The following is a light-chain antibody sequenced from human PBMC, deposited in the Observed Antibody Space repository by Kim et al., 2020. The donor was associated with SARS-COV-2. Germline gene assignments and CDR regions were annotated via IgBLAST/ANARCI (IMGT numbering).Light chain of an antibody. Sequence: GQTVGITCQGNSLRSYYGSWYQQKPGQAPVLVIYGKNNRPSGIPDRFSGSSSGNTASLTITGAQAEDEADYYCNSRDSSGNHPHVVFGGGTQLTVL. V-gene: IGLV3-19*01. CDR2: GKN. J-gene: IGLJ2*01. CDR3: NSRDSSGNHPHVV. CDR1: SLRSYY.